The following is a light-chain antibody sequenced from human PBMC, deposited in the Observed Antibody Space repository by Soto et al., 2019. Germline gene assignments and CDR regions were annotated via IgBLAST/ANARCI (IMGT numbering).Light chain of an antibody. V-gene: IGKV1-39*01. J-gene: IGKJ1*01. CDR2: AAS. CDR1: QSISSY. Sequence: DIQMNQSPSSLSASVGDRVTITCRASQSISSYLNWYQQKPGKAPKLLIYAASSLQGGVPSRFSGSGSGTDFTLTISSLQPEDFATYYCQQSYSTRWTFGQGTKVEIK. CDR3: QQSYSTRWT.